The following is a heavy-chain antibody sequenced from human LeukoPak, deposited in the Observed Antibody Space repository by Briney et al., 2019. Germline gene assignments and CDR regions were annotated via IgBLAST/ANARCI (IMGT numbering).Heavy chain of an antibody. Sequence: GGSLRLSCAASGFTFSRYWMSWVRQAPGKGLEWVANIKQDGGEIYYVDSVKGRFTISRDNAKNSVYLQMNSLRVEDTAVYYCARGGAARPDFWGQGTLVTVSS. J-gene: IGHJ4*02. D-gene: IGHD6-6*01. CDR3: ARGGAARPDF. CDR2: IKQDGGEI. V-gene: IGHV3-7*01. CDR1: GFTFSRYW.